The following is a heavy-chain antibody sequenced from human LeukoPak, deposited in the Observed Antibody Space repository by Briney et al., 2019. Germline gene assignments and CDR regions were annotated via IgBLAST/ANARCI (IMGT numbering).Heavy chain of an antibody. CDR3: SRESTVTTGAFDI. J-gene: IGHJ3*02. V-gene: IGHV1-69*04. CDR1: GGTFSSYA. Sequence: SVKVSCKASGGTFSSYAISWVRQAPGQGLEWMGRIIPILGIANYAQKFQGRVTITADKSTSTAYMELSSLRSEDTAVYYCSRESTVTTGAFDIWGQGTMVTVSS. CDR2: IIPILGIA. D-gene: IGHD4-11*01.